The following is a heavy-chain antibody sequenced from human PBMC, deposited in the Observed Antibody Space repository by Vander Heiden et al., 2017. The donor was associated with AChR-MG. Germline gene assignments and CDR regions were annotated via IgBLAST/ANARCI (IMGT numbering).Heavy chain of an antibody. V-gene: IGHV3-9*01. CDR1: GLTLGNYA. J-gene: IGHJ4*02. D-gene: IGHD2-2*01. CDR2: ISWNSGSI. CDR3: VKDTGPASLRGAFDC. Sequence: EVQLVESGGGLVLTGRSMRLPCAVSGLTLGNYAMHWVRQAPGKGLEWVAGISWNSGSIGYGDSVKGRFTISRDDAKNSLYLQMNSMRPEDTAFYYCVKDTGPASLRGAFDCWGQGTLVTVSS.